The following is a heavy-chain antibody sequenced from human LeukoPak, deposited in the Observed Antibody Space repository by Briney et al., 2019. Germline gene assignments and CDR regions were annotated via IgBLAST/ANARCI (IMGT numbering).Heavy chain of an antibody. V-gene: IGHV3-21*01. D-gene: IGHD3-22*01. CDR2: ISSSSSYI. CDR1: GFTFSSYS. J-gene: IGHJ4*02. CDR3: ARDTLGSGYYSF. Sequence: GGSLRLSCAASGFTFSSYSMNWVRQAPGKGLEWVSSISSSSSYIYYADSVKGRFTISRDNAKNSLYLQMNSLRAEDTAVYYCARDTLGSGYYSFWGQGTLVTVSS.